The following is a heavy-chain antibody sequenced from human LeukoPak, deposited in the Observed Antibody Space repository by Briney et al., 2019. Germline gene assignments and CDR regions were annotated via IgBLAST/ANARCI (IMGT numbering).Heavy chain of an antibody. CDR1: GFTFSSYA. CDR3: ARDHPQESTKQWLVPHWFDP. Sequence: GGSLRLSCAASGFTFSSYAMSWVRQAPGKGLEWVSAISGSGGSTYYADSVKGRFTISRDNSKNTLYLQMNSLRAEDTAVYYCARDHPQESTKQWLVPHWFDPWGQGTLVTVSS. D-gene: IGHD6-19*01. J-gene: IGHJ5*02. CDR2: ISGSGGST. V-gene: IGHV3-23*01.